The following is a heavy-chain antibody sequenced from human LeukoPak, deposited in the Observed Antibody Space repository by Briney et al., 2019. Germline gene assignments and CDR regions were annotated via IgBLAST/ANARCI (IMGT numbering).Heavy chain of an antibody. D-gene: IGHD6-19*01. Sequence: SVKVSCKASGGTFSSYAISWVPQAPGQGLEGMGGIIPIFGTANYAQKFQGRVTITEDESTSTAYMELSSLRSEDTAVYYCARGPPLAVANFWGQGTLVSVSS. CDR3: ARGPPLAVANF. CDR1: GGTFSSYA. CDR2: IIPIFGTA. V-gene: IGHV1-69*13. J-gene: IGHJ4*02.